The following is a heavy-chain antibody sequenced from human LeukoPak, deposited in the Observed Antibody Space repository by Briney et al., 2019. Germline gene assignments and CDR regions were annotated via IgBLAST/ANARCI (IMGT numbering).Heavy chain of an antibody. Sequence: SEPLSLTCAVSGYSISSGYYWGSIRQPPGKGLEWIGSIYHSGSTYYNPSLKSRVTISVDTSKNQFSLKLSSVTAADTAVYYCAREGIVGAKDAFDIWGQGTMVTVSS. V-gene: IGHV4-38-2*02. CDR3: AREGIVGAKDAFDI. CDR1: GYSISSGYY. D-gene: IGHD1-26*01. CDR2: IYHSGST. J-gene: IGHJ3*02.